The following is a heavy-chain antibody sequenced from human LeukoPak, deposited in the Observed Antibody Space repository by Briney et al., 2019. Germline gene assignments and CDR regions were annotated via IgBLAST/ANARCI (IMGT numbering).Heavy chain of an antibody. D-gene: IGHD1-7*01. CDR2: ISGSGGTT. J-gene: IGHJ5*02. CDR3: ARGATDTTRWFDP. Sequence: GGSLRLSCAASGFTLSSYAMSWVRQAPGKGLEWVSLISGSGGTTYYADSVRDRFTISRDNSKNTLYLQMNGLRAEDTAAYYCARGATDTTRWFDPWGQGTLVTVSS. V-gene: IGHV3-23*01. CDR1: GFTLSSYA.